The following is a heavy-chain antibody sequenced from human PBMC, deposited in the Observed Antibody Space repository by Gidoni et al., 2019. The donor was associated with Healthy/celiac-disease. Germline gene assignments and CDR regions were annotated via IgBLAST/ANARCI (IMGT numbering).Heavy chain of an antibody. V-gene: IGHV4-34*01. CDR1: GGSFSGYY. D-gene: IGHD3-10*01. J-gene: IGHJ6*02. CDR2: INHSGST. Sequence: QVQLQQWGAGLLKPSETLSLTCAVYGGSFSGYYWSWIRQPPGKGLEWIGEINHSGSTNYNPSLKSRVTISVDTSKNQFSLKLSSVTAADTAVYYCARSKGGSGSYYYYYYGMDVWGQGTTVTVSS. CDR3: ARSKGGSGSYYYYYYGMDV.